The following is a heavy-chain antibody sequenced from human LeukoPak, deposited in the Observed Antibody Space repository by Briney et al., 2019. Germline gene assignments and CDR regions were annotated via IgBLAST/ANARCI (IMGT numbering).Heavy chain of an antibody. V-gene: IGHV3-30-3*01. CDR1: GFTFSSYA. J-gene: IGHJ5*02. CDR3: ARDPREYQLLYGWFDP. Sequence: GRSLRLSCAASGFTFSSYAMHWVRQAPGKGLERVAVISYDGSNKYYADSVKGRFTISRDNSKNTLYLQMNSLRAEDTAVYYCARDPREYQLLYGWFDPWGQGTLVTVSS. D-gene: IGHD2-2*02. CDR2: ISYDGSNK.